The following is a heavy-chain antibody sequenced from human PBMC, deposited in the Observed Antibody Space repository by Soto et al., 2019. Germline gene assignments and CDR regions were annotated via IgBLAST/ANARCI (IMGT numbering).Heavy chain of an antibody. Sequence: GGSLRLSCAASGFTFASYTMAWVRQAPGKGLEWVSVISGRAGNTYYADSVKGRFTISRDNSKNTLYLYMSSLRAEDTALYYCAKDRYCSSTSCSSLNSWGQGTLVTVSS. V-gene: IGHV3-23*01. CDR2: ISGRAGNT. CDR3: AKDRYCSSTSCSSLNS. J-gene: IGHJ5*02. D-gene: IGHD2-2*01. CDR1: GFTFASYT.